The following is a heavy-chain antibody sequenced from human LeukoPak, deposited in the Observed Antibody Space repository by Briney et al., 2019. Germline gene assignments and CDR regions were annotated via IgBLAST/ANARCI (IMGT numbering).Heavy chain of an antibody. CDR1: GGSISSYY. CDR3: ARDRRNLRNNWFDP. Sequence: SETLSLTCTVSGGSISSYYWSWIRQPPGKGLEWIGYIYYSGSTNCNPSLKSRVTISVDTSKNQFSLKLSSVTAADTAVYYCARDRRNLRNNWFDPWGQGTLVTVSS. V-gene: IGHV4-59*01. CDR2: IYYSGST. J-gene: IGHJ5*02.